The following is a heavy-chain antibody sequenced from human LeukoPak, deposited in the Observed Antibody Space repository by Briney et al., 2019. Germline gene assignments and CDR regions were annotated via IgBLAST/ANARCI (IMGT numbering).Heavy chain of an antibody. V-gene: IGHV1-2*06. J-gene: IGHJ4*02. CDR2: INPKSGGT. CDR3: AISTCPYVIEVWTNGPLDY. D-gene: IGHD3-22*01. Sequence: GASVKVSCKASGYTFTGYYMHWVRQAPGQGLEWMGRINPKSGGTNYAQEFQGRVTMTRDTSINTAYMELSRVRSDDTAVYYCAISTCPYVIEVWTNGPLDYWGQGTLVTVSS. CDR1: GYTFTGYY.